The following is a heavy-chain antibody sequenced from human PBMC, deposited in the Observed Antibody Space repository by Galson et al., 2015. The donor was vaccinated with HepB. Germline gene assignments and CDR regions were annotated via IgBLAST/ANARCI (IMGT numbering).Heavy chain of an antibody. CDR1: GYTFTSYA. D-gene: IGHD6-13*01. V-gene: IGHV1-3*01. CDR2: INAGNGNT. J-gene: IGHJ6*02. Sequence: SVKVSCKASGYTFTSYAMHWVRQAPGQRLEWMGWINAGNGNTKYSQKFQGRVTITRDTSASTAYMELSSLRSEDTAVYYCARYPGTPEVIAAAGRWVSYYYYGMDVWGQGTTVTVSS. CDR3: ARYPGTPEVIAAAGRWVSYYYYGMDV.